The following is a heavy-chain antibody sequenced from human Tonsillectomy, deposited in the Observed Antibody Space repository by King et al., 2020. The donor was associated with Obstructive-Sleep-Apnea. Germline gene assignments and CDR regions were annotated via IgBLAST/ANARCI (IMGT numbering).Heavy chain of an antibody. V-gene: IGHV4-34*01. CDR3: AITMIREAPFDI. J-gene: IGHJ3*02. CDR2: INHSGST. CDR1: VESFSGHY. Sequence: VQLQQWGAGLLKPSETLSLTCAVYVESFSGHYWSWIRQPPGKGLEGIGEINHSGSTNYNPSHKSRVTISLDTSKNQFSLQLNSVTAADTAIYYWAITMIREAPFDIWGQGTMVTVSS. D-gene: IGHD3-10*01.